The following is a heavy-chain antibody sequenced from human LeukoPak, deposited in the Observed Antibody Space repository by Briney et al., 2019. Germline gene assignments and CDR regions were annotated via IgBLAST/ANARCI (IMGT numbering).Heavy chain of an antibody. J-gene: IGHJ4*02. CDR1: GGSISSYY. Sequence: PSETLSLTCTVSGGSISSYYWSWIRQPPGKGLEWIGYIYYSGSTNYNPSLKSRVTISVDTSKNQFSLKLSSVTAADTAVYYCARSRDTWADFWGQGTLVTVSS. CDR3: ARSRDTWADF. V-gene: IGHV4-59*01. D-gene: IGHD1-26*01. CDR2: IYYSGST.